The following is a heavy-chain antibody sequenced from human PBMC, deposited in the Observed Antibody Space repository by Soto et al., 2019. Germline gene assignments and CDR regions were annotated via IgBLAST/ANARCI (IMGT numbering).Heavy chain of an antibody. V-gene: IGHV3-33*01. CDR3: ARDKKEIAAAGGARYYGMDV. Sequence: QVQLVESGGGVVQPGRSLRLSCAASGFTFSSYGMHWVRQAPGKGLEWVAVIWYDGSNKYYADSVKGRFTISRDNSKNTLYLQMNSLRAEDTAVYYCARDKKEIAAAGGARYYGMDVWGQGTTVTVSS. D-gene: IGHD6-13*01. CDR2: IWYDGSNK. J-gene: IGHJ6*02. CDR1: GFTFSSYG.